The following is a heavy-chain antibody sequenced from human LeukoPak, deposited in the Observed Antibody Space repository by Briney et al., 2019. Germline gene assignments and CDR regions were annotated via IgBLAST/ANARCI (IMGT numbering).Heavy chain of an antibody. CDR3: AKDILAPGLFFDF. J-gene: IGHJ4*02. CDR1: GFTFSSYS. CDR2: ISNSGGKTI. D-gene: IGHD1-26*01. Sequence: GGSLRLSCAASGFTFSSYSMNWVRQAPGKGLEWVSYISNSGGKTIYYADSVKGRFTISRDDAKNSLYLQMNSLRAEDTAVYYCAKDILAPGLFFDFWGQGTLVTVSS. V-gene: IGHV3-48*04.